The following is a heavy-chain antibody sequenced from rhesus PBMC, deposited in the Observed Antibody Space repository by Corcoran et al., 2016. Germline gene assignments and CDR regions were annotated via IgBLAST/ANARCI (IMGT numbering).Heavy chain of an antibody. D-gene: IGHD6-31*01. CDR3: ARGRAAAGTTRGYYGLDS. Sequence: QVQLQESGPGLVKPSETLSLTCAVPGASIRSYRWIWFRQPPGKGLAWIGEINVNSSSTYYNPSLKSRVTISKDASKNQFSLKLSSVTAADTAVYYCARGRAAAGTTRGYYGLDSWGQGVVVTVSS. CDR2: INVNSSST. J-gene: IGHJ6*01. V-gene: IGHV4-80*01. CDR1: GASIRSYR.